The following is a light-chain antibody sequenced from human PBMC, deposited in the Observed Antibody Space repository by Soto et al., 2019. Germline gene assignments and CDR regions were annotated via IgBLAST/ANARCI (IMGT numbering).Light chain of an antibody. CDR2: DAS. CDR1: QNVSSY. V-gene: IGKV3-11*01. J-gene: IGKJ4*01. CDR3: QQRSNWGHT. Sequence: EIVLTQSPATLSLSPGERATISCRASQNVSSYLAWYQQKPGQAPRLLIYDASNRATGIPARFSGSGSGTDFTLTISSLEPDDFAVYYCQQRSNWGHTFGGGTKVEIK.